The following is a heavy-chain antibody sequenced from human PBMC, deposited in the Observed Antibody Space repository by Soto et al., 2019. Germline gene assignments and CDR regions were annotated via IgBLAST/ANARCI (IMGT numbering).Heavy chain of an antibody. V-gene: IGHV3-48*02. J-gene: IGHJ4*02. CDR3: ARLPKGSLVTA. D-gene: IGHD2-21*02. Sequence: QLVESGGGLVYPGGSLRLSCVGSGCSVSDYSMNWVRQAPGKGLQWISYISSSSDDIHYADSVKGRFTVSRDNNKNALFLQMNSLRDDDTAIYYCARLPKGSLVTAWGQGTQVTVSS. CDR2: ISSSSDDI. CDR1: GCSVSDYS.